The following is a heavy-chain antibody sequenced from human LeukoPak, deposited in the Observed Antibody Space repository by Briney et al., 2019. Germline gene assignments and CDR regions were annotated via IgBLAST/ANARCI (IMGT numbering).Heavy chain of an antibody. Sequence: GGSVRLSCAASGFTFTSYAMSWVRQAPGKGLEWVSAISGSGGSTYYADSVKGRFTISRDNSKNTLYLQMNSLRAEDTAVYYCAKDSGQYTAMAFAWGQGTLVTVSS. CDR2: ISGSGGST. CDR3: AKDSGQYTAMAFA. D-gene: IGHD5-18*01. V-gene: IGHV3-23*01. CDR1: GFTFTSYA. J-gene: IGHJ5*02.